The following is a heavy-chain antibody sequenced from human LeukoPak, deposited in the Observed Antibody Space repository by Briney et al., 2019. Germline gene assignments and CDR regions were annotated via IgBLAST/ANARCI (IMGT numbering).Heavy chain of an antibody. CDR2: ISYDGSNK. D-gene: IGHD3-10*01. CDR1: GFTFSSYG. J-gene: IGHJ4*02. V-gene: IGHV3-30*18. CDR3: AKGLYYGLGSYFPFDY. Sequence: PGRSLRLSCAASGFTFSSYGMHWVRQAPGKGLEWVAVISYDGSNKYCADSVKGRFTISRDNSKNTLYLQMNSLRTEDTAVYYCAKGLYYGLGSYFPFDYWGQGTLVTVPS.